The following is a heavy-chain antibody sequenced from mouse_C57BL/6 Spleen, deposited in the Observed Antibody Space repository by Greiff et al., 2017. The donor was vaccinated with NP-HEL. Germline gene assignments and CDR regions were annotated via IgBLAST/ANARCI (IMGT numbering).Heavy chain of an antibody. CDR2: INYDGSST. D-gene: IGHD2-14*01. J-gene: IGHJ3*01. V-gene: IGHV5-16*01. CDR3: ASLLYDWFAY. CDR1: GFTFSDYY. Sequence: EVMLVESEGGLVQPGSSMKLSCTASGFTFSDYYMAWVRQVPEKGLEWVANINYDGSSTYYLDSLKSRFIISRDNAKNILYLQMSSLKSEDTATYYCASLLYDWFAYWGQGTLVTVSA.